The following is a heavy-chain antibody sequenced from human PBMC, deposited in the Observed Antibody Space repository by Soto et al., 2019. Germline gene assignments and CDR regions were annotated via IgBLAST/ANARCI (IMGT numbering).Heavy chain of an antibody. D-gene: IGHD1-26*01. J-gene: IGHJ4*02. CDR2: IKQDGSEK. CDR1: GFTFSTYW. CDR3: AREWSPPLAVFDY. V-gene: IGHV3-7*03. Sequence: EVQLVESGGGLVQPGGSLRLSCAASGFTFSTYWMTWVRQAPGKGLEWVANIKQDGSEKYYVDSVKGRFTISRDNAKNSLYLQMTSMKAEDTAVYYCAREWSPPLAVFDYWGKGTLVTVSS.